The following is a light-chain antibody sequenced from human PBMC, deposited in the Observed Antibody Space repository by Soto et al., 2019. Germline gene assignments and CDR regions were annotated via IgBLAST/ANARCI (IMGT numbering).Light chain of an antibody. CDR2: GAS. Sequence: EIVMTQSPVTLSVSPGERATLSCKASQSVGTYLAWYQQKPGQAPRLLIYGASTRATGVPARFSGGGSGTELTLTISSLQSEVFAIYHCQQYDNLPPWTFGQGTKVEIK. J-gene: IGKJ1*01. V-gene: IGKV3-15*01. CDR1: QSVGTY. CDR3: QQYDNLPPWT.